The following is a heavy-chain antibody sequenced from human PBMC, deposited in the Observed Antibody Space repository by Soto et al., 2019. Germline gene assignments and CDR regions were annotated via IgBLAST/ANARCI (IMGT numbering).Heavy chain of an antibody. Sequence: EVQLVESGGDLVQPGRSLRLSCAASGFRFDNYAMHWVRQVPGKGLEWVSGSSWNSGSKGFADSVKGRFTMSRDNAKNALYLQMNSLKPEDTALYYCAKDRSMVRGGAVYMDVWCKGTTVIVSS. CDR2: SSWNSGSK. CDR3: AKDRSMVRGGAVYMDV. D-gene: IGHD3-10*01. J-gene: IGHJ6*03. V-gene: IGHV3-9*01. CDR1: GFRFDNYA.